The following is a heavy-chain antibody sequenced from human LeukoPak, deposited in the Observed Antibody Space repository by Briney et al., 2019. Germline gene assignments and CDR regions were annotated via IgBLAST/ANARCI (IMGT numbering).Heavy chain of an antibody. Sequence: GASVKVSCKASGYTFNSYGISWVRQAPGQGLEWMGWISAYNGNTNYAQKLQGRVTMTTDTSTTTAYMELRSLRSDDTAVYYCARDSLGWELPERYGMDVWGQGTTVTVSS. CDR2: ISAYNGNT. J-gene: IGHJ6*02. D-gene: IGHD1-26*01. CDR3: ARDSLGWELPERYGMDV. V-gene: IGHV1-18*01. CDR1: GYTFNSYG.